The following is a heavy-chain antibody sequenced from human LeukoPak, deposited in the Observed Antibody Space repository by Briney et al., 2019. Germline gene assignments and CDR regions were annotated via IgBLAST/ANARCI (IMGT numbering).Heavy chain of an antibody. CDR2: ISGSGGRT. Sequence: GGSLRLSCAASGFTFSSYAMSWVRQAPGKGLEWVSGISGSGGRTYYADSVKGRFTISRDNAKNSLDLQMNSLRAEDTAVYYCSRGRQQDNDFWSGPLDVWGQGTTVTVSS. CDR3: SRGRQQDNDFWSGPLDV. J-gene: IGHJ6*02. D-gene: IGHD3-3*01. CDR1: GFTFSSYA. V-gene: IGHV3-23*01.